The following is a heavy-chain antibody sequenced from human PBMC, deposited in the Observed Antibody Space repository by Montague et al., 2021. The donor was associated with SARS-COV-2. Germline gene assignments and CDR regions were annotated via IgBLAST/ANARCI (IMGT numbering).Heavy chain of an antibody. Sequence: SLRFSCAASGFTFSSYGMHWVRQAPGKGLEWVAVIWYDGSNKYYXDSVKGRFTISRDNSKNTLYLQMNSLRAEDTAVYYCAREAEIFGVVISPLFYWGQGTLVTVSS. CDR1: GFTFSSYG. J-gene: IGHJ4*02. CDR2: IWYDGSNK. CDR3: AREAEIFGVVISPLFY. D-gene: IGHD3-3*01. V-gene: IGHV3-33*01.